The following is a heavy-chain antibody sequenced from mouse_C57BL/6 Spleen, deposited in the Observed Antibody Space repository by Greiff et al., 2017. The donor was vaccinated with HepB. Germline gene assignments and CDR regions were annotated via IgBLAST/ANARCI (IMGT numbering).Heavy chain of an antibody. CDR2: IYPGDGST. Sequence: VQLQQSDAELVKPGASVKISCKVSGYTFTDHTIHWMKQRPEQGLEWIGYIYPGDGSTKYNEKFKGKATLNADKSSSTAYMQINSLASEDAAGYFWARQGLRRGLGYWGQGTTLTVSS. CDR1: GYTFTDHT. CDR3: ARQGLRRGLGY. D-gene: IGHD2-12*01. J-gene: IGHJ2*01. V-gene: IGHV1-78*01.